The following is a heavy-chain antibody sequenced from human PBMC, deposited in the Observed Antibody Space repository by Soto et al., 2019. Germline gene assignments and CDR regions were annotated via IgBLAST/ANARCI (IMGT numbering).Heavy chain of an antibody. CDR2: ISGSGGST. D-gene: IGHD3-3*01. V-gene: IGHV3-23*01. Sequence: GGSLRLSCAASGFTFSSYAMRWVLQAPGKGLEWVSAISGSGGSTYYADSVKGRFTISRDNSKNTLYLQMNSLRAEDTAVYYCAKDKNYDFWSGYQIDPWGQGTLVTVSS. CDR3: AKDKNYDFWSGYQIDP. J-gene: IGHJ5*02. CDR1: GFTFSSYA.